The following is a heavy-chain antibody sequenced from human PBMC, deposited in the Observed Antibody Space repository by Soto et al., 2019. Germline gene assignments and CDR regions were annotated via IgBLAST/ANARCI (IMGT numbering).Heavy chain of an antibody. V-gene: IGHV5-51*01. CDR1: GYSFATYW. J-gene: IGHJ4*02. D-gene: IGHD2-2*02. CDR2: IYPGDSDT. CDR3: ATGGYCTTTSCYNFFDY. Sequence: GESLKISCKGSGYSFATYWIGWVRQMPGKGLEWMGIIYPGDSDTRYSPSFQGQVTISADKSINTAYLQWSSLKASDTAMYYCATGGYCTTTSCYNFFDYWGQGSLVTVSS.